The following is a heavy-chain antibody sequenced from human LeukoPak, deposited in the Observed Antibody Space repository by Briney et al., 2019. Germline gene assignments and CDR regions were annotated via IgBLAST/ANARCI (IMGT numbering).Heavy chain of an antibody. V-gene: IGHV1-2*06. J-gene: IGHJ4*02. D-gene: IGHD6-13*01. Sequence: ASVKVSCKASGYTFTGYYMFWVRQAPGQGLEWMGRINPNTGVTNYAQKFRGRVTMTRDTSVSTAYMELRSLRSDDTAVYYCARRAAAGSFDYWGQGTLVTVSS. CDR2: INPNTGVT. CDR1: GYTFTGYY. CDR3: ARRAAAGSFDY.